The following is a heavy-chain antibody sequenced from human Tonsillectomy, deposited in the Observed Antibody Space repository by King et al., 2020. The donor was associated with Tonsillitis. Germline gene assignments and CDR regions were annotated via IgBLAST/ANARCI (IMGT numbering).Heavy chain of an antibody. V-gene: IGHV1-2*02. CDR1: GYTFTDYY. CDR2: INPDSGGT. J-gene: IGHJ4*02. Sequence: QLVQSGAEVKKPGASLKVSCKASGYTFTDYYLHWVRQAPGQGLEWMGWINPDSGGTNFAQKFQGRVTVTRDTSIGTAYMELNSLRSDDTAVYYCASRGNWGSPFDYWGQGTLVTVSS. CDR3: ASRGNWGSPFDY. D-gene: IGHD7-27*01.